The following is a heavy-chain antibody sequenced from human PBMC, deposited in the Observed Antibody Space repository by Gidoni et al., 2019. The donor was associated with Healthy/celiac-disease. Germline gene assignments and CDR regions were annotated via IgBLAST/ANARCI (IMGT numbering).Heavy chain of an antibody. Sequence: VQLVQSGAEVKNPRSSVKVSCNASGGSVSSYATSWDRQATGQGLEWLGGIIAIFGTANYAQKFQGRVTITADKSTSTAYMELSSLRSEDTAVYYCARGSYPGGVYAFDIWGQGTMVTVSS. CDR2: IIAIFGTA. J-gene: IGHJ3*02. D-gene: IGHD1-26*01. V-gene: IGHV1-69*06. CDR1: GGSVSSYA. CDR3: ARGSYPGGVYAFDI.